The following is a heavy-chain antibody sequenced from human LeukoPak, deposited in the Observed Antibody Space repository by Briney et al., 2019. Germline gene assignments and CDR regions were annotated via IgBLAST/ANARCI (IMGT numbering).Heavy chain of an antibody. Sequence: SETLSLTRAVYGGSFSGYYWSWIRQPPGKGLEWIGEINHSGSTYYNPSLKSRVTISVDTSKNQFSLKLSSVTAADTAAYYCARGVYDSSGYYYSSWGQGTLVTVSS. J-gene: IGHJ4*02. V-gene: IGHV4-34*01. CDR2: INHSGST. D-gene: IGHD3-22*01. CDR3: ARGVYDSSGYYYSS. CDR1: GGSFSGYY.